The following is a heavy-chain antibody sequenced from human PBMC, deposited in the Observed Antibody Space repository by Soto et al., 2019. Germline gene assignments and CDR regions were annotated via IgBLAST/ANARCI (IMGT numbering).Heavy chain of an antibody. J-gene: IGHJ4*02. D-gene: IGHD6-19*01. Sequence: PGGSLRLSCAASGFTFSSYAMHWVRQAPGKGLEWVAVISYDGSNKYYADSVKGRFTISRDNSKNTLYLQMNSLRAEDTAVYYCAREEDGSGWYPIDYWGQGTLVTVSS. CDR1: GFTFSSYA. CDR3: AREEDGSGWYPIDY. V-gene: IGHV3-30-3*01. CDR2: ISYDGSNK.